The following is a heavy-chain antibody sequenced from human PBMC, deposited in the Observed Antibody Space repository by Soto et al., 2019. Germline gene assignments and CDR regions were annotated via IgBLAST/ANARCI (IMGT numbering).Heavy chain of an antibody. CDR2: ISGSGGST. J-gene: IGHJ4*02. V-gene: IGHV3-23*01. CDR3: AKDWYYDSSGYYYGPDY. D-gene: IGHD3-22*01. Sequence: PGWSLRLSCAASGFTFSSYAMSWVRQAPGRGLEWVSAISGSGGSTYYADSVKGRFTISRDNSKNTLYLQMNSLRAEDTAVYYCAKDWYYDSSGYYYGPDYWGQGTLVTVSS. CDR1: GFTFSSYA.